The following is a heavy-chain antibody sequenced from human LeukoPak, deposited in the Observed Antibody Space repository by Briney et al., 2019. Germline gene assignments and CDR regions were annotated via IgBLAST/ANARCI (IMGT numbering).Heavy chain of an antibody. CDR2: ISPDGSSA. Sequence: GGSLRLSCAASGFSFSSYWMHWVRQAPGKGLVWVARISPDGSSALSADSVRGRFTISRDNADNTLYLQLNSLRAEDTAVYYCARVSFCPRCHFDYWGQGTLVTISS. CDR3: ARVSFCPRCHFDY. J-gene: IGHJ4*02. V-gene: IGHV3-74*03. CDR1: GFSFSSYW. D-gene: IGHD2/OR15-2a*01.